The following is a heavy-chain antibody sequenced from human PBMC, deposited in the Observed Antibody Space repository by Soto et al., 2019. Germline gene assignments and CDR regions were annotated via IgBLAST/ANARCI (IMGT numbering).Heavy chain of an antibody. D-gene: IGHD3-10*01. V-gene: IGHV3-23*01. Sequence: AGGSLRLSCAVSGFPFSSYVMTWVRQAPGKGLEWVSVISGGGGSTNYAESVKGRFTISRDNSENTLYLQMNSLRAEDTAVYYCAKAVTLVRGINLYSYGLDVWGQGTTVTVSS. J-gene: IGHJ6*02. CDR2: ISGGGGST. CDR3: AKAVTLVRGINLYSYGLDV. CDR1: GFPFSSYV.